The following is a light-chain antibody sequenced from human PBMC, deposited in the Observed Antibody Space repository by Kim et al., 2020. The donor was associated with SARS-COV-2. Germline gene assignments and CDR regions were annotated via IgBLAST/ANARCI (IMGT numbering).Light chain of an antibody. J-gene: IGKJ2*01. CDR2: GAS. Sequence: LSPGERATLACRASQSVTNSHLAWYQQKPGQAPRLLIYGASRRATGIPDRFSGSGSGTDFTLTITRLEPEDFAVYFCQQYGSSRRTFGQGTKLEI. CDR3: QQYGSSRRT. CDR1: QSVTNSH. V-gene: IGKV3-20*01.